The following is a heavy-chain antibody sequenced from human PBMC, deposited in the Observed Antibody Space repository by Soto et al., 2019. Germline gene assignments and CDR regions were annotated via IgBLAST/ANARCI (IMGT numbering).Heavy chain of an antibody. Sequence: QVQLQQWGAGLLKPSETLSLTCAVYGGSFSGYYWSWIRQPPGKGLEWIGEINHSGSTNYNPSLKSRVTISVDTSKNQFSLKLSSVTAADTAVYYCARGKAVPHLVNSVAFDIWGQGTMVTVSS. CDR2: INHSGST. D-gene: IGHD2-21*01. CDR1: GGSFSGYY. J-gene: IGHJ3*02. CDR3: ARGKAVPHLVNSVAFDI. V-gene: IGHV4-34*01.